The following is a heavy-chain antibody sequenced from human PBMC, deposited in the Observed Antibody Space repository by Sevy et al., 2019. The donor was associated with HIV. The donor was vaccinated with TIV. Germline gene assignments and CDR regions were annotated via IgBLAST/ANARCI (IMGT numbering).Heavy chain of an antibody. CDR2: IYFSGSA. J-gene: IGHJ4*02. V-gene: IGHV4-39*02. CDR3: AREGPRIAQFDN. Sequence: SETLSLTCTVSGASISSNTYYWGWNRQPPGKDLDWIGSIYFSGSAYYNPSLKGRVTISVDTSKNQFSLKVRSVTATDTAVYFCAREGPRIAQFDNWGQGTLVTVSS. D-gene: IGHD6-13*01. CDR1: GASISSNTYY.